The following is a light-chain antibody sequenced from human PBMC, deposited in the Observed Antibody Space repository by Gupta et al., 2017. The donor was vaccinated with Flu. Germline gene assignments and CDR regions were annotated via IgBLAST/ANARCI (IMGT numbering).Light chain of an antibody. V-gene: IGKV4-1*01. CDR3: QQYNSTPLT. CDR2: WAS. Sequence: DILLRQSRVSLAASLGERVTSNCKSSQSVFYSYNNKNYLVWYQQNPEQPPTLLIYWASTRESGVPDRFSSSGSGTDFTLTISSLHAEDVAVYYCQQYNSTPLTFGGGTKVEIK. J-gene: IGKJ4*01. CDR1: QSVFYSYNNKNY.